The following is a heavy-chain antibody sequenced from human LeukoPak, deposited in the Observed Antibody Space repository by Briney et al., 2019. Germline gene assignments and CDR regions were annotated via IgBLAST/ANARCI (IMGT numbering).Heavy chain of an antibody. V-gene: IGHV4-31*03. CDR2: IYYSGST. CDR3: ARGYSYDKFDY. CDR1: GGSISSGGYY. D-gene: IGHD5-18*01. Sequence: SETLSLTCTVSGGSISSGGYYWSWIRQHPEKGLEWIGYIYYSGSTYYNPSLKSRVTISVDTSKNQFSLKLSSVTAADTAVYYCARGYSYDKFDYWGQGTLVTVFS. J-gene: IGHJ4*02.